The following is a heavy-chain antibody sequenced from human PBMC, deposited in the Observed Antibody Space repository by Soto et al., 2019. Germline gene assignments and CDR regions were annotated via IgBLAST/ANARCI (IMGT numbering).Heavy chain of an antibody. D-gene: IGHD2-15*01. Sequence: ASVKVSCKASGYTFTSYDIDWVRQATGQGLEWMGWMNPNSGNTGYAQKFQGRVTMTRNTSISTAYMELSSLRSEDTAVYYCAREPGYCSGGSCYGGAFDIWGQGTVVTVSS. V-gene: IGHV1-8*01. CDR3: AREPGYCSGGSCYGGAFDI. J-gene: IGHJ3*02. CDR2: MNPNSGNT. CDR1: GYTFTSYD.